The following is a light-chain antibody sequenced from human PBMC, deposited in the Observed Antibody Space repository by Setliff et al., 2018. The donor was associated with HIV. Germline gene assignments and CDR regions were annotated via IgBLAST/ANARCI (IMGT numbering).Light chain of an antibody. V-gene: IGLV2-14*01. CDR3: SSFTSTSTVV. CDR2: EVT. CDR1: TSDVGGFDY. Sequence: QSVLAQPASVSGSPGQSITISCTGTTSDVGGFDYVSWYQQYPDRAPQLLIYEVTNRPSGVSNRFSGSKSGNTASLTISGLQPEDESDYYCSSFTSTSTVVFGGGTKVTV. J-gene: IGLJ3*02.